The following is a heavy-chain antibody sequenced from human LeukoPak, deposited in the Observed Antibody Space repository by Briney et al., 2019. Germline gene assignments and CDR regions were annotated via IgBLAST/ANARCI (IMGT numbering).Heavy chain of an antibody. CDR1: GLTFSKAW. CDR3: ARNMGDWGRAFDF. Sequence: GGSLRLSCVASGLTFSKAWMSWVRQAPGQGLEWVSIIYSGGSTIYGDSVKGRFTISRDNSKNTLFLHMNSLRAEDTAVYYCARNMGDWGRAFDFWGQGTMVTVSS. CDR2: IYSGGST. V-gene: IGHV3-53*01. J-gene: IGHJ3*01. D-gene: IGHD7-27*01.